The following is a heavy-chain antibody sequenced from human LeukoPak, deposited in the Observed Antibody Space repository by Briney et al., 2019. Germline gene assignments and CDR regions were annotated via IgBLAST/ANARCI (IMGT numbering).Heavy chain of an antibody. CDR3: ARDQSVRLLQTSSTYFKHVFAI. Sequence: ASVKVSCKASGYTFTGYPMHWVRQAPGLGLEWMGWISAYNGNTNYAQKVQGRVTMTTDTSTITAYMELRSLRFDDTAVYYCARDQSVRLLQTSSTYFKHVFAIWGQGSMVTVSS. J-gene: IGHJ3*02. CDR2: ISAYNGNT. D-gene: IGHD6-13*01. CDR1: GYTFTGYP. V-gene: IGHV1-18*04.